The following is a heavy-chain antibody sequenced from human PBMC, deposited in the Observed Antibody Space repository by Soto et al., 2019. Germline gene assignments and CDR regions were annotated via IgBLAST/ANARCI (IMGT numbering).Heavy chain of an antibody. CDR2: ISAYNGNT. Sequence: ASVKVSCKASGYTFTSYGISWVRQAPGQGLEWMGWISAYNGNTNYAQKLQGRVTMTTDTSTSTAYMELRSLRSDDTAVYYCARDEGTYYDILTGYSPGHYYGMDVWGQGTTVTVSS. J-gene: IGHJ6*02. CDR1: GYTFTSYG. D-gene: IGHD3-9*01. CDR3: ARDEGTYYDILTGYSPGHYYGMDV. V-gene: IGHV1-18*01.